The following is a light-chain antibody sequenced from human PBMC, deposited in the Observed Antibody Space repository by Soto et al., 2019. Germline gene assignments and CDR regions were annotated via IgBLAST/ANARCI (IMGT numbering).Light chain of an antibody. CDR2: EVS. V-gene: IGLV2-14*01. J-gene: IGLJ2*01. CDR1: SSDVGGYNY. Sequence: QSALTQPASVSGSPGQSITISCTGTSSDVGGYNYVSWYQKHPGKAPKLMIYEVSNRPSGVSNRFSGSKSGNTASLTISGLQAEDEADYYCSSYTSSSTYVVFGGGTKVTVL. CDR3: SSYTSSSTYVV.